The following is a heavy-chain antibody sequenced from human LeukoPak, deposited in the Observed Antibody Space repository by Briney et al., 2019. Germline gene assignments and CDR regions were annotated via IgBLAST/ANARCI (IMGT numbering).Heavy chain of an antibody. V-gene: IGHV4-59*08. CDR2: IYYSGST. J-gene: IGHJ4*02. Sequence: SQTLSPTCTVSGGSISSYYWSWIRQPPGKGLEWIGYIYYSGSTNYNPSLKSRVTISVDTSKNQFSLKLSSVTAADTAVYYCAGGSSGWQDFDYWGQGTLVTVSS. D-gene: IGHD6-19*01. CDR3: AGGSSGWQDFDY. CDR1: GGSISSYY.